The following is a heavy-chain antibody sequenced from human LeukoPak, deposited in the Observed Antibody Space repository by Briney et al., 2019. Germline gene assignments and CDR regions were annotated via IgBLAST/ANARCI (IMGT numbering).Heavy chain of an antibody. CDR3: ASPGRRPRQNKYGYFDY. D-gene: IGHD1-26*01. Sequence: GASVKVSCKASGGTFSSYAISWVRQAPGQGLEWMGGIIPIFGTANYAQKFQGRVTITADESTSTAYMELSSLRSEDTAVYYCASPGRRPRQNKYGYFDYWGQGTLVTVSS. J-gene: IGHJ4*02. CDR2: IIPIFGTA. CDR1: GGTFSSYA. V-gene: IGHV1-69*13.